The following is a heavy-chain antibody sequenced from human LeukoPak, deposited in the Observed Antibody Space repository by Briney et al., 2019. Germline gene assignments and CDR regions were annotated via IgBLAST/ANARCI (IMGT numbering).Heavy chain of an antibody. CDR2: IFDGKTI. CDR1: GESLNYYY. D-gene: IGHD4-23*01. Sequence: SDTLSLTCADYGESLNYYYWSWIRQSPGKGLEWIGDIFDGKTINYNPSLKSRVTISAATSSQQFSLNLKSVTAADTAVYFCASGAWATRLNSWAQGALVIVSS. CDR3: ASGAWATRLNS. J-gene: IGHJ4*02. V-gene: IGHV4-34*12.